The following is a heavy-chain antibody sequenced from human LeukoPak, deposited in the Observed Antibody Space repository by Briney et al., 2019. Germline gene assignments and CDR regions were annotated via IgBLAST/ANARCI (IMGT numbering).Heavy chain of an antibody. CDR1: GGSISSTTYY. V-gene: IGHV4-39*01. D-gene: IGHD3-16*02. J-gene: IGHJ4*02. CDR2: IHYSGSA. Sequence: PSETLSLTCTVSGGSISSTTYYWGWIRQPPGKGLEWIGSIHYSGSAYNNPSLKSRVAISVDTSKNQFSLNLSSLTAADTAVYYCARTYDYVWGSYRYPFDLWGQGILATVSS. CDR3: ARTYDYVWGSYRYPFDL.